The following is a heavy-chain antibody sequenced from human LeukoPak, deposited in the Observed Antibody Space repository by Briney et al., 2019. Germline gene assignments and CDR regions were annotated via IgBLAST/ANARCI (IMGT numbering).Heavy chain of an antibody. CDR1: GFTFSSYA. J-gene: IGHJ4*02. Sequence: GGSLRLSCAASGFTFSSYAMHWVRQAPGKGLEWVAVISYDGSNKYYADSVKGRFTISRDNSKNTLYLQMNSLRAEDTAVYYCARELDYWGQGTLVTVSS. CDR2: ISYDGSNK. CDR3: ARELDY. V-gene: IGHV3-30-3*01.